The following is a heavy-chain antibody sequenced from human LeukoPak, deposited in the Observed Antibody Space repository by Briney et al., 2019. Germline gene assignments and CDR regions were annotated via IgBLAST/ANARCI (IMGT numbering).Heavy chain of an antibody. J-gene: IGHJ4*02. CDR2: INHSGST. V-gene: IGHV4-34*01. CDR1: GGSFSGYY. Sequence: TPSETLSLTCAVYGGSFSGYYWSWIRQPPGKGLEWIGEINHSGSTNYNPSLKSRVTISVDTSKNQFSLKLSSVTAADTAVYYYARGSNRWLRFAYYFDYWGQGTLVTVSS. D-gene: IGHD5-12*01. CDR3: ARGSNRWLRFAYYFDY.